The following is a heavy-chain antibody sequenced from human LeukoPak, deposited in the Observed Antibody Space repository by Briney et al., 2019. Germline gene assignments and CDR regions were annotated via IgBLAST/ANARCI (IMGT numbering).Heavy chain of an antibody. V-gene: IGHV1-3*03. CDR3: ARERGIRDAFDF. Sequence: ASVKVSCKASGYTFTSYTIHWVRQAPGQSLEWMGWINVGRGDSKYSQEFQGRVSLTRDTSATTAYLEVSSLRPEDMAVYYCARERGIRDAFDFWGQGTMVTVSS. CDR1: GYTFTSYT. D-gene: IGHD1-14*01. CDR2: INVGRGDS. J-gene: IGHJ3*01.